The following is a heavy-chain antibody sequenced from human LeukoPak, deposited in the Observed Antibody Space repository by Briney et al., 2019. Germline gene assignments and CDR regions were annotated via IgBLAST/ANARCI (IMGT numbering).Heavy chain of an antibody. J-gene: IGHJ4*02. CDR1: GFTFSSYA. D-gene: IGHD3-22*01. CDR3: ARVDSSGYFGFDY. V-gene: IGHV3-30-3*01. CDR2: ISYDGSNK. Sequence: GGSLRLSCAASGFTFSSYAMSWVRQAPGKGLEWVAVISYDGSNKYYADSVKGRFTISRDNSKNTLYLQMNSLRAEDTAVYYCARVDSSGYFGFDYWGQGTLVTVSS.